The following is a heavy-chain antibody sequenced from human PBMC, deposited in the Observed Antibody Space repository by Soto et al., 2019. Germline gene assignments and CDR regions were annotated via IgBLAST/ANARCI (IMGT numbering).Heavy chain of an antibody. Sequence: SETLSLTCTVSGGSISSSSHYWGWIRQPPGKGLEWIGSINYRGSAYYNPSLKSRVTISVDTSKNQFSLRVSSVTAADTAVYYCARRLGDLNPYYMDVWGKGTKVTVSS. V-gene: IGHV4-39*01. J-gene: IGHJ6*03. D-gene: IGHD2-21*01. CDR2: INYRGSA. CDR1: GGSISSSSHY. CDR3: ARRLGDLNPYYMDV.